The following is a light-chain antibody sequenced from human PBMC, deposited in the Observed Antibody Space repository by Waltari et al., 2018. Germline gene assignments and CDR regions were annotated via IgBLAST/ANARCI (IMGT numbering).Light chain of an antibody. CDR3: QTGGHGTWV. V-gene: IGLV4-69*01. J-gene: IGLJ3*02. Sequence: LVLTQSPSASASLGASVKLTCTLSSGYSRNVIAWLQQQPGKGPRYLMKVNSDGRHRKGDDIPDRFSASKSGTECYLTISSLQSEDEADYYCQTGGHGTWVFGGGTKLTVL. CDR1: SGYSRNV. CDR2: VNSDGRH.